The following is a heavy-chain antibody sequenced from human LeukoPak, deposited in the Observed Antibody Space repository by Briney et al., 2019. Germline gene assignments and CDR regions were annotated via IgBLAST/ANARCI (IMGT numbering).Heavy chain of an antibody. CDR2: ISGSRST. CDR1: ALTFSSYA. V-gene: IGHV3-23*01. Sequence: PGGSLRLSCAASALTFSSYAMSWVRQAPGKGLEWVSAISGSRSTYYADSVKGRFTISRDNSKNTLYLQMNSLRAEDTALYYCAKFLDGSLGGIDFWGQGTLVTVSS. J-gene: IGHJ4*02. CDR3: AKFLDGSLGGIDF. D-gene: IGHD3-16*01.